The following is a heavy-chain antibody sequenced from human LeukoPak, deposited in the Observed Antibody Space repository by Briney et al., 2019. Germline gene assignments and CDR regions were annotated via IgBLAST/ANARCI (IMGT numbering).Heavy chain of an antibody. CDR2: IYYSGST. D-gene: IGHD3-3*01. J-gene: IGHJ5*02. CDR3: ARESVAGDFWSGYSINWFDP. CDR1: GGSISSSSYY. V-gene: IGHV4-39*07. Sequence: SETLSLTCTVSGGSISSSSYYWGWIRQPPGKGLEWIGSIYYSGSTYYNPSLKSRVTISVDTSKNQFSLKLSSVTAADTAVYYCARESVAGDFWSGYSINWFDPWGQGTLVTVSS.